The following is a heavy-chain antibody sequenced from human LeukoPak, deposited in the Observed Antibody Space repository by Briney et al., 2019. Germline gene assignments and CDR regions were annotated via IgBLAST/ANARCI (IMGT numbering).Heavy chain of an antibody. V-gene: IGHV3-23*01. CDR2: LTTTRDTT. CDR3: ARGGDCYSETHCVFDY. D-gene: IGHD2-21*02. Sequence: GESLRLSCAASGFTINTYGMTWVRQAPGKGLEWVATLTTTRDTTVYGDSVKGRFTISRDTSKNMVYLQMSDLRAEDTAMYYCARGGDCYSETHCVFDYWGQGTLVTVSS. J-gene: IGHJ4*02. CDR1: GFTINTYG.